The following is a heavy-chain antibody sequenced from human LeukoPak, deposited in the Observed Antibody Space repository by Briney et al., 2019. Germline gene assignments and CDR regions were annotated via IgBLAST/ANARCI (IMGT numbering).Heavy chain of an antibody. CDR3: ARDVARSEDLFGWFDP. CDR1: GGSMSSRY. D-gene: IGHD3-10*01. Sequence: SETLSLTCTVSGGSMSSRYWSWIRQPPGKGLEWIGYVYYSGTTNSNPSLKSRVTISVDTSKNQFSLNLRSVTAADTAVYYCARDVARSEDLFGWFDPWGQGTLVIVSS. CDR2: VYYSGTT. J-gene: IGHJ5*02. V-gene: IGHV4-59*11.